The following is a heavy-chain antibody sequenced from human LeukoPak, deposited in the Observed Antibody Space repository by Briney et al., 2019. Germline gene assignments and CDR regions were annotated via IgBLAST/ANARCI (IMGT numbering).Heavy chain of an antibody. D-gene: IGHD3-16*01. Sequence: GGSLRLSCAASGFIFSSYAMSWVRQAPGKGLEWVSTIGAVATTTYYADSVKGRFTISRDNPKNTLYLQLNSLRADDTAVYYCAHRGNYFDDWGQGTLVTVSS. CDR2: IGAVATTT. CDR3: AHRGNYFDD. J-gene: IGHJ4*02. CDR1: GFIFSSYA. V-gene: IGHV3-23*01.